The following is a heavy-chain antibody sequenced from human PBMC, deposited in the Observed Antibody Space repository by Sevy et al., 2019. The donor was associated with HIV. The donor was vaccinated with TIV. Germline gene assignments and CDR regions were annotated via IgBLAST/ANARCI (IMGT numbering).Heavy chain of an antibody. J-gene: IGHJ4*02. CDR3: TIDLPPSATTAAHFDY. Sequence: GGSLRLSCAASGFTFSSFEMNWVRQTPGKGLEWDSFISSSGSLIYYADSVKGRFTISRDNAKNSLYLQMNSLRAEDTVVDYCTIDLPPSATTAAHFDYWGQGTLVTVSS. CDR1: GFTFSSFE. CDR2: ISSSGSLI. D-gene: IGHD1-26*01. V-gene: IGHV3-48*03.